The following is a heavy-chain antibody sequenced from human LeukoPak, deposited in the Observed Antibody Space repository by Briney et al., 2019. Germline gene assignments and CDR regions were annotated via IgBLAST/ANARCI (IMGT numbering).Heavy chain of an antibody. CDR1: GFAFSSYA. Sequence: GGSLRLSCAASGFAFSSYAMSWVRQAPGKGLEWVSAISGSGGSTYYADSVKGRFTISRDNSKNTLYLQMNSLRAEDTAVCYCAKWEEMATLDYWGQGTLVTVSS. D-gene: IGHD5-24*01. CDR3: AKWEEMATLDY. V-gene: IGHV3-23*01. CDR2: ISGSGGST. J-gene: IGHJ4*02.